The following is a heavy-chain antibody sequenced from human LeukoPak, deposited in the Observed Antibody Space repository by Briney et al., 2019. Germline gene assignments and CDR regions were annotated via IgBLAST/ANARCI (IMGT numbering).Heavy chain of an antibody. D-gene: IGHD6-13*01. V-gene: IGHV4-59*12. CDR2: IYYSGST. J-gene: IGHJ3*02. CDR1: GGSISSYY. Sequence: PSETLSLTCTVSGGSISSYYWSWIRQPPGKGLEWIGYIYYSGSTNYNPSLKSRVTISVDTSKNQFSLKLSSVTAADTAVYYCAREGVGQQLDAFDIWGQGTMVTVSS. CDR3: AREGVGQQLDAFDI.